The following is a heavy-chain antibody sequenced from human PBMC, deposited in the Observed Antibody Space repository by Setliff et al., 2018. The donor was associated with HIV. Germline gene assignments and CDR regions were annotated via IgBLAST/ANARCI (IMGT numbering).Heavy chain of an antibody. D-gene: IGHD2-8*01. J-gene: IGHJ3*02. CDR1: GYTFTSYA. CDR2: LIPIVDIT. V-gene: IGHV1-69*10. CDR3: AKGPNFEDAFDI. Sequence: VASVKVSCKASGYTFTSYAINWVRQAPGQGLEWMGGLIPIVDITKSTQKFRDRVTFTADESTKTAQMELSGLTFEDTAVYYCAKGPNFEDAFDIWGQGTVVTVSS.